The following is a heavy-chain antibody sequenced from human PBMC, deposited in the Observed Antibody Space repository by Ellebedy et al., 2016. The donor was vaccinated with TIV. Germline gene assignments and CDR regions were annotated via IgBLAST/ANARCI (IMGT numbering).Heavy chain of an antibody. CDR3: GRGRGYASTGRVYYFDY. CDR2: MNPNSGNT. Sequence: AASVKVSCKAAGYTFTSYGISWVRQAPGQGLEWVAWMNPNSGNTGSAQNFQGRVTMTRDSSISTAYMELSSLTSEDTAVYYCGRGRGYASTGRVYYFDYWGQGSLVTVSS. J-gene: IGHJ4*02. D-gene: IGHD2-15*01. CDR1: GYTFTSYG. V-gene: IGHV1-8*01.